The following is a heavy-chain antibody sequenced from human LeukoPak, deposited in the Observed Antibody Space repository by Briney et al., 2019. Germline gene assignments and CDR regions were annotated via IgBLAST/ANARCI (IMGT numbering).Heavy chain of an antibody. CDR2: ISYDGSNK. Sequence: PGGSLRLSCAASGFTFSTYWMSWVRQAPGKGLEWVAVISYDGSNKYYADSVKGRFTISRDNSKNTLYLQMNSLRAEDTAVYYCAKDSLGYSYGYYYGMDVWGQGTTVTVSS. CDR1: GFTFSTYW. J-gene: IGHJ6*02. CDR3: AKDSLGYSYGYYYGMDV. V-gene: IGHV3-30*18. D-gene: IGHD5-18*01.